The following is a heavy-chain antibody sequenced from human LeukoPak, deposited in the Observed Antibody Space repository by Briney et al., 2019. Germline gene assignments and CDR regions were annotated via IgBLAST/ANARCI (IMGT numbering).Heavy chain of an antibody. Sequence: PSETLSLTCAVYGDSLSGHYWSWIRQPPGKGLEWIGCIYNVGSTGNTHYNPSLKSRLTISEDTSKNQFSLRLSSVTAADTAVYYCARDFGAGSYRYGMDVWGQGTAVTVSS. CDR1: GDSLSGHY. J-gene: IGHJ6*02. D-gene: IGHD3-10*01. CDR3: ARDFGAGSYRYGMDV. CDR2: IYNVGSTGNT. V-gene: IGHV4-34*01.